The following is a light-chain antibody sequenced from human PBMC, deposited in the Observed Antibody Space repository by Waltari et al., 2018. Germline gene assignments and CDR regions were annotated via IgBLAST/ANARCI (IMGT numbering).Light chain of an antibody. CDR3: CSYAGSYTWV. CDR2: DVT. V-gene: IGLV2-11*01. Sequence: SALTQPRSVSGSPGQSVTISCPGTTNDLGSYNYVSWYQQHPGKAPKRIILDVTKRPSGVPDRLSGSKSGNTASLTISGLRAEDEAEYYCCSYAGSYTWVFGGGTKLTVV. J-gene: IGLJ3*02. CDR1: TNDLGSYNY.